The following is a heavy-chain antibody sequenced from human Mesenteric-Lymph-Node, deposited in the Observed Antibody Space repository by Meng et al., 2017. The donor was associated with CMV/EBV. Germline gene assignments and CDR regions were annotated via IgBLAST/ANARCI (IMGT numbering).Heavy chain of an antibody. Sequence: GESLKISCAASGFSVSNNHMNWVRQAPGKGLEWVSVIFNEGRTGYADTVKGRFAISRDNSNNRAYLQMNSLRPEDTAMYFCHGFGGNSFWGQGTLVTVSS. V-gene: IGHV3-53*01. D-gene: IGHD3-16*01. CDR3: HGFGGNSF. CDR2: IFNEGRT. J-gene: IGHJ4*02. CDR1: GFSVSNNH.